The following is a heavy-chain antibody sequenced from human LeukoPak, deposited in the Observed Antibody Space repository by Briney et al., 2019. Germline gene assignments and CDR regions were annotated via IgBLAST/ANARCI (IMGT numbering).Heavy chain of an antibody. CDR1: GFTFSSYG. CDR2: ISYDGSNK. D-gene: IGHD6-19*01. J-gene: IGHJ4*02. V-gene: IGHV3-30*19. CDR3: ARGDGSGWSGDY. Sequence: GGSLRLSCAASGFTFSSYGMRWVRQAPGKGLEWVAVISYDGSNKYYADSVKGRFTISRDNSKNTLYLQMNSLRAEDTAVYYCARGDGSGWSGDYWGQGTLVTVSS.